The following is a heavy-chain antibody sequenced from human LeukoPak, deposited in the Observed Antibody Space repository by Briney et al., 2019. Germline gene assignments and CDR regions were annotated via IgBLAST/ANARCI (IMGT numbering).Heavy chain of an antibody. CDR2: MNPNSGNT. CDR3: ARVESSTSYDAFDI. J-gene: IGHJ3*02. Sequence: ASVKVSCKASGYTFTSYDNNWVRQATGQGLEWMGWMNPNSGNTGYAQKFQGRVTITRNTSISTAYMELSSLRSEDTAVYYCARVESSTSYDAFDIWGQGTMVTVSS. V-gene: IGHV1-8*03. D-gene: IGHD2-2*01. CDR1: GYTFTSYD.